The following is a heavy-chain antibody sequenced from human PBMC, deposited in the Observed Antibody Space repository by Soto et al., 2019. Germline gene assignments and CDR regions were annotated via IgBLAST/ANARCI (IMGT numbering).Heavy chain of an antibody. CDR1: GFTFSSYA. Sequence: GGSLRLSCAASGFTFSSYAMSWVRQAPGKGLEWVSAISGSGGSTYYADSVKGRFTISRDNSKNTLYLQMNSLRAEDTAVYYCAKDMGRITMIVVVRTFAFDIWGQGTMVTVSS. D-gene: IGHD3-22*01. J-gene: IGHJ3*02. CDR2: ISGSGGST. CDR3: AKDMGRITMIVVVRTFAFDI. V-gene: IGHV3-23*01.